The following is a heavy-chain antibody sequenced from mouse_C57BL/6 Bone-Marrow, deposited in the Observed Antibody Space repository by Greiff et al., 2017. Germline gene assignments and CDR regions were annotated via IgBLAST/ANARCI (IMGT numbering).Heavy chain of an antibody. Sequence: QVQLQQSGAELVRPGTSVKVSCKASGYAFTNYLIEWVKQRPGQGLEWIGVINPGSGGTNYNEKFKGKATLTADKSSSTAYMQLSSLTSEDSAVYCCARHSSGSTWFAYWGQGTLVTVSA. V-gene: IGHV1-54*01. D-gene: IGHD3-2*02. CDR2: INPGSGGT. CDR3: ARHSSGSTWFAY. J-gene: IGHJ3*01. CDR1: GYAFTNYL.